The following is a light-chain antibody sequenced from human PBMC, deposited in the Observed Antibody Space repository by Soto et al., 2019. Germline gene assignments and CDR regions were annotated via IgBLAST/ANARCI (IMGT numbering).Light chain of an antibody. J-gene: IGKJ2*01. CDR2: GAG. V-gene: IGKV3-20*01. CDR3: QQYSSTPHT. Sequence: EVVLTQSPGTLSLSPGQKATLSCRANQSVSSSYLAWYQHKPGQAPRLLMFGAGSRATGIPGRFSGSGAGTHFTLIINKVDPEDFAVYYCQQYSSTPHTFGQGTKLEIK. CDR1: QSVSSSY.